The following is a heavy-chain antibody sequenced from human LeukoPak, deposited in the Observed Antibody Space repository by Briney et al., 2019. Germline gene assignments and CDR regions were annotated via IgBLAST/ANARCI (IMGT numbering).Heavy chain of an antibody. Sequence: PGGSLRLSCAASGFTFSSYGMHWVRQAPGKGLEWVAFIRYDGSNKYYADSVKGRFTISRDNSKNTLYLQMNSLRAEDTAVYYCAKRPGYCSSASCYGYYYYMDVWGKGTTVTVSS. CDR1: GFTFSSYG. J-gene: IGHJ6*03. V-gene: IGHV3-30*02. CDR3: AKRPGYCSSASCYGYYYYMDV. D-gene: IGHD2-2*01. CDR2: IRYDGSNK.